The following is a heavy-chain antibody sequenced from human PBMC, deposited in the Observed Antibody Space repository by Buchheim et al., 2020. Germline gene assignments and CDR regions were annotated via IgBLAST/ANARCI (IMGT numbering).Heavy chain of an antibody. CDR3: AKGSAYGGREGYFDY. V-gene: IGHV3-23*01. CDR1: GFTFSNYA. CDR2: ISGSGAHT. Sequence: VQLLESGGGLVQPGGSLRLSCAASGFTFSNYAMRWVRQAPGKGLEWVSAISGSGAHTYYADSVKGRLSISRDNSNNTLHLQLHSLRVEDTAVYYCAKGSAYGGREGYFDYWGQGTL. J-gene: IGHJ4*02. D-gene: IGHD4-23*01.